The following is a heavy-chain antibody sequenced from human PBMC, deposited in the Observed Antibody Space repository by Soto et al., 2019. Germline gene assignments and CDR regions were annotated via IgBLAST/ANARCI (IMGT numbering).Heavy chain of an antibody. V-gene: IGHV3-30*03. CDR1: GFTFSSYG. CDR3: ARSKISSGWLSDA. D-gene: IGHD6-13*01. Sequence: PGGSLRLSCAASGFTFSSYGMHWVRQAPGKGLEWVAVISYDGSNKYYADSVKGRFTISRDNSKNTLYLQMNSLRAEDTAVYYCARSKISSGWLSDAWGQGTLVTVSS. CDR2: ISYDGSNK. J-gene: IGHJ5*02.